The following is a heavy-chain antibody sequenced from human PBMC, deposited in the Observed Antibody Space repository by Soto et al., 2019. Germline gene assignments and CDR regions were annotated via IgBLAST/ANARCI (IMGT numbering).Heavy chain of an antibody. CDR1: GFTFDDYA. CDR2: ISWNSGSI. V-gene: IGHV3-9*01. J-gene: IGHJ4*02. CDR3: AKGRHHFGVVPLLDY. D-gene: IGHD3-3*01. Sequence: EVQLVESGGGLVQPGRSLRLSCAASGFTFDDYAMHWVRQAPGKGLEWVSGISWNSGSIGYADSVKGRFTISRDNAKNSLYLQMNSLRAEDTALYYCAKGRHHFGVVPLLDYWGQGTLVTVSS.